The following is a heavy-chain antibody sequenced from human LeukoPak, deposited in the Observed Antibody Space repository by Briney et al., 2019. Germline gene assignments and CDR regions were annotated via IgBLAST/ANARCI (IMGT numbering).Heavy chain of an antibody. CDR1: GFIFSTYT. CDR3: AKGIRGYYDSSGQP. V-gene: IGHV3-64*04. D-gene: IGHD3-22*01. CDR2: INGDGRTT. Sequence: GGSLRLSCSASGFIFSTYTMYWVRQAPGKGLEFVSVINGDGRTTYYADSVKGRFTISRDNSKNTLYLQMNSLRAEDTAVYYCAKGIRGYYDSSGQPWGQGTLVTVSS. J-gene: IGHJ4*02.